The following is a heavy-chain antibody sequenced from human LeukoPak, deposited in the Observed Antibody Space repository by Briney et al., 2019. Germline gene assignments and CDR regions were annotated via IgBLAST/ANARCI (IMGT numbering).Heavy chain of an antibody. Sequence: GGSLRLSCAASGFTFSSYWMHWVRQAPGKGLVWVSRINSDGSSTSYADSVKGRFTISRDNAKNTLYLQMNSLRAEDTAVYYCARVIPGSSWFDYWGQGTLVTVSS. CDR3: ARVIPGSSWFDY. V-gene: IGHV3-74*01. J-gene: IGHJ4*02. CDR2: INSDGSST. CDR1: GFTFSSYW. D-gene: IGHD6-13*01.